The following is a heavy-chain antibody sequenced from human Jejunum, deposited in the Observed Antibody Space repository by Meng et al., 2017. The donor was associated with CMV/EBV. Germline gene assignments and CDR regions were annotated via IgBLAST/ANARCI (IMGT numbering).Heavy chain of an antibody. V-gene: IGHV3-23*01. CDR3: AKDETAGYGYFDY. CDR1: GVTFSNYA. Sequence: AAYGVTFSNYAMSWVRQAPGKGLEWVSGIVVTTGNTYYADSVNGRFTISRDNSKNTLYLQMNSLRGEDTAVYYCAKDETAGYGYFDYWGQGALVTVSS. J-gene: IGHJ4*02. D-gene: IGHD5-12*01. CDR2: IVVTTGNT.